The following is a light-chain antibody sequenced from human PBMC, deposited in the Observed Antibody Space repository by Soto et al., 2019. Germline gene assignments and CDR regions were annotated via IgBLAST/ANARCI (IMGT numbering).Light chain of an antibody. CDR3: SSYTSSNTPYV. CDR1: SSDVGGYNS. V-gene: IGLV2-14*01. CDR2: EVS. Sequence: QSVLTQPASVSGSPGQSITIYCTGTSSDVGGYNSVSWYQQHPGNAPTLMIYEVSYRPSGVSNRFSGSKSSNTASLTISGLQAEDEADYYCSSYTSSNTPYVFGTGTKLTVL. J-gene: IGLJ1*01.